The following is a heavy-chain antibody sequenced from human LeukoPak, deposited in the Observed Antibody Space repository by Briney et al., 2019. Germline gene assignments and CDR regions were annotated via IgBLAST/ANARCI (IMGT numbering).Heavy chain of an antibody. V-gene: IGHV1-2*02. J-gene: IGHJ4*02. CDR3: ARDLGPPTPGTANS. Sequence: ASVKVSCKASGYTFTGYYMHWVRQAPGQGLEWMGWINPNSGGTNYAQKFQGRVTMTRDTSISTAYMELSRLRSDDTAVYYCARDLGPPTPGTANSWGQGPRVTVPS. CDR2: INPNSGGT. D-gene: IGHD2-21*02. CDR1: GYTFTGYY.